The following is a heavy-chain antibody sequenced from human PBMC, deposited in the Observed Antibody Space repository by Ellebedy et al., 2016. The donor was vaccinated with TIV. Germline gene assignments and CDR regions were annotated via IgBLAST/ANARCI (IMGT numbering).Heavy chain of an antibody. D-gene: IGHD3-10*01. V-gene: IGHV3-7*01. CDR2: IKQDGSEK. J-gene: IGHJ4*02. CDR1: GFTFDDYA. CDR3: ATHYYGSGSGKHAH. Sequence: PGGSLRLSCAASGFTFDDYAMHWVRQAPGKGLEWVANIKQDGSEKYYVDSVKGRFTISRDNAKNSLYLQMNSLRAEDTAVYYCATHYYGSGSGKHAHWGQGTLVTVSS.